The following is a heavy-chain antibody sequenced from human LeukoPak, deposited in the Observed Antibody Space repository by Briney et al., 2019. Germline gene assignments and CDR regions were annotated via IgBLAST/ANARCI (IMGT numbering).Heavy chain of an antibody. CDR2: INPNSGGT. CDR3: ARGHGSGSYYKD. J-gene: IGHJ4*02. D-gene: IGHD3-10*01. Sequence: ASVKVSCKASGYTFTGYYMHWVRQAPGQGLEWMGWINPNSGGTNYAQKFQGRVTMTRDSSISTAYMELSRLRSDDTAVYYCARGHGSGSYYKDWGQGTLVTVSS. V-gene: IGHV1-2*02. CDR1: GYTFTGYY.